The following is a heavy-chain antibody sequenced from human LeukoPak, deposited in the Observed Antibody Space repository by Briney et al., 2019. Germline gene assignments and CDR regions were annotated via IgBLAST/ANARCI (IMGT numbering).Heavy chain of an antibody. V-gene: IGHV3-23*01. CDR2: SGTSGDT. J-gene: IGHJ4*02. CDR3: AQKRPGTYPFDY. D-gene: IGHD6-13*01. Sequence: GGSLRLSCAASGFTFSNYALNWVCQAPGKGLEWVSASGTSGDTYYADSVRGRFTISRDNAKNMVYLQMSSLRAEDTALYYCAQKRPGTYPFDYWGQGTLVTVSS. CDR1: GFTFSNYA.